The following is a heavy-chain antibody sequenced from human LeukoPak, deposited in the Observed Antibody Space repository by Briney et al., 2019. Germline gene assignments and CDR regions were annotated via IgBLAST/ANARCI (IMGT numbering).Heavy chain of an antibody. CDR1: GFTFSNYY. CDR3: ARDGGSGTPLDY. Sequence: PGGSLRLSCAASGFTFSNYYMIWIRQTPGRGLEWLSYISGSSDYTNYADSVKGRFTISRDNAKNSLFLQMNSLRAEDTAVYYCARDGGSGTPLDYWGQGTLVTVSS. J-gene: IGHJ4*02. V-gene: IGHV3-11*06. D-gene: IGHD3-10*01. CDR2: ISGSSDYT.